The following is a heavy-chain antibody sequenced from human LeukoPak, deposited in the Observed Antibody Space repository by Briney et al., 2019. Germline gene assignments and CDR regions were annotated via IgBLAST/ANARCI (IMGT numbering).Heavy chain of an antibody. V-gene: IGHV3-7*01. D-gene: IGHD3-3*01. CDR1: GFTFSSFW. CDR3: ARDNDFWSGSDY. J-gene: IGHJ4*02. CDR2: MKDGGSET. Sequence: GGSLRLSCAASGFTFSSFWMSWVRQAPGKGLEWVANMKDGGSETYYVDSAKGRLTISRDNAKNLLYLQMNSLGPEDTAVYYCARDNDFWSGSDYWGQGTQVTVSS.